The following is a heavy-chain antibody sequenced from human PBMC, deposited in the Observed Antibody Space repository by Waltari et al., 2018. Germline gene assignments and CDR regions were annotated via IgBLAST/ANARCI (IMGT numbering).Heavy chain of an antibody. D-gene: IGHD1-26*01. CDR1: GFTFSSSG. CDR2: ISSNGDVT. J-gene: IGHJ4*02. V-gene: IGHV3-64*07. CDR3: RLLLVGATEEGYFDS. Sequence: EVQLVESGGGLVQPGGSLRLSCVVSGFTFSSSGMHWVRQAPGKGLEYVSVISSNGDVTYYGDSVKGRFTISRDNAKSSVYLQMSSLRAEDTAVYYCRLLLVGATEEGYFDSWGQGTLVTVSS.